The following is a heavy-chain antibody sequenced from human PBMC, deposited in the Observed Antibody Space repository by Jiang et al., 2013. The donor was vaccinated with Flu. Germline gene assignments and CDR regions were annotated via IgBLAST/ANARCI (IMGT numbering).Heavy chain of an antibody. V-gene: IGHV3-23*01. CDR3: AKDEETTGDDAFDI. Sequence: SAISGSGGSTYYADSVKGRFTISRDNSKNTLYLQMNSLRAEDTAVYYCAKDEETTGDDAFDIWGQGTMVTVSS. D-gene: IGHD4-17*01. J-gene: IGHJ3*02. CDR2: ISGSGGST.